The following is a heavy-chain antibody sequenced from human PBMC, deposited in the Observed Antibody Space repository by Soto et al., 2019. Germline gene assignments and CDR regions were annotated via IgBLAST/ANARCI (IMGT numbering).Heavy chain of an antibody. D-gene: IGHD3-3*01. V-gene: IGHV3-23*01. CDR3: AKAETYDFWSGLNFDY. Sequence: GGSLRLSCVASGVTFSSFAMSWVRQAPGKGLEWVSTISGSGGSTYYADSVKGRLTISRDNSKNTLSLHINSLRAEDTAVYYCAKAETYDFWSGLNFDYWGQGTLVTVYS. J-gene: IGHJ4*02. CDR1: GVTFSSFA. CDR2: ISGSGGST.